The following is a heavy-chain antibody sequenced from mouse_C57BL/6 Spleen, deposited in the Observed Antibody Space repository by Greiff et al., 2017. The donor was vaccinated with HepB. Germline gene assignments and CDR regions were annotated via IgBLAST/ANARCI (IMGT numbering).Heavy chain of an antibody. V-gene: IGHV1-7*01. CDR2: INPSSGYT. D-gene: IGHD2-2*01. J-gene: IGHJ2*01. CDR3: ARTTMVTTVYFDY. CDR1: GYTFTSYW. Sequence: QVQLKQSGAELAKPGASVKLSCKASGYTFTSYWMHWVKQRPGQGLEWIGYINPSSGYTKYNQKFKDKATLTADKSSSTAYMQLSSLTYEDSAVYYCARTTMVTTVYFDYWGQGTTLTVSS.